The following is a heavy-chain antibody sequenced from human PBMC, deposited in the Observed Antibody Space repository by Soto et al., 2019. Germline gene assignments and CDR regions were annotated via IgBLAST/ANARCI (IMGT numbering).Heavy chain of an antibody. CDR1: GGSISSSNW. Sequence: SETLSLTCAVSGGSISSSNWWSWVRQPPGKGLEWIGEIYHSGSTNYNPSLKSRVTISVDKSKNQFSLKLSSVTAADTAVYYCARIRIVFGELLPLFWFDPSSQGTLVTVSS. CDR2: IYHSGST. CDR3: ARIRIVFGELLPLFWFDP. D-gene: IGHD3-10*02. V-gene: IGHV4-4*02. J-gene: IGHJ5*02.